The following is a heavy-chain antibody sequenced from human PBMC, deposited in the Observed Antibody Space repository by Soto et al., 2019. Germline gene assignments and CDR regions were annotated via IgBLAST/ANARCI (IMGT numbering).Heavy chain of an antibody. J-gene: IGHJ6*02. CDR3: ARASPPPAYGMDV. V-gene: IGHV3-30-3*01. CDR2: ISYDGSNK. Sequence: LRLSCAASGFTFSSYAMHWVRQAPGKGLEWVAVISYDGSNKYYADSVKGRFTISRDNSKNTLYLQMNSLRAEDTAVYYCARASPPPAYGMDVWGQGTTVTVSS. CDR1: GFTFSSYA.